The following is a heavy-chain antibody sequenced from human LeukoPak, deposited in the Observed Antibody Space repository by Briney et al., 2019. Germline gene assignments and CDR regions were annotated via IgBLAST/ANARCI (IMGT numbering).Heavy chain of an antibody. CDR2: ITHNGGTQ. Sequence: GGSLRLSCEASGFTFGNYAIHWVRQVPGEGLEWVAIITHNGGTQYYADSVKGRFTISRDNSQSTVFLQMNSLRPEDTAVYYRARDAQSGAFSDFDYWGQGTLVTVSS. CDR3: ARDAQSGAFSDFDY. CDR1: GFTFGNYA. V-gene: IGHV3-30-3*01. D-gene: IGHD1-26*01. J-gene: IGHJ4*02.